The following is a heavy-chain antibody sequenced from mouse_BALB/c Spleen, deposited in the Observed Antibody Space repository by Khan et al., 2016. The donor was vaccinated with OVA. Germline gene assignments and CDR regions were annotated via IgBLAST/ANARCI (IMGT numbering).Heavy chain of an antibody. J-gene: IGHJ3*01. V-gene: IGHV1S137*01. D-gene: IGHD1-3*01. Sequence: LEESGAELVRPGVSVKISCKGSGYTFTDFAMHWVKQSHAKSLEWLGVISTYYGDADYNHKFRDKATMTVDKSSSTAYMELAGLTSEDSAIYYCVRGSGKSRFAYWGQGTLVTVSA. CDR3: VRGSGKSRFAY. CDR2: ISTYYGDA. CDR1: GYTFTDFA.